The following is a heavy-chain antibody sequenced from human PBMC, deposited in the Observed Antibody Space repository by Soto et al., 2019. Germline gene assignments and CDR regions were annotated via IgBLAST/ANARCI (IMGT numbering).Heavy chain of an antibody. CDR2: IYYSGST. Sequence: SVTLSLTCTVSGGSISSYYWSWIRPPPGKGLEWIGYIYYSGSTNYNPSLKSRVTISVDTSKNQFSLKLSSVTAADTAVYYCARRYGYSFDYWGQGTLVTVSS. D-gene: IGHD1-1*01. CDR3: ARRYGYSFDY. J-gene: IGHJ4*02. CDR1: GGSISSYY. V-gene: IGHV4-59*08.